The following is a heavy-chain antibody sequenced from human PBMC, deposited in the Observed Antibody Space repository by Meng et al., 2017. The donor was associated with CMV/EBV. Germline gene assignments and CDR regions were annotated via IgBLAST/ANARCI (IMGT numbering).Heavy chain of an antibody. Sequence: SETLSLTCAVYGGSFSGYYWSWIRQPPGKGLEWIGYIYYSGSTNYNPSLKSRVTISVDTSKNQFSLKLSSVTAADTAVYYCARDRWVSSWGYYYGMDVWGQGTTVTVSS. D-gene: IGHD6-13*01. J-gene: IGHJ6*02. CDR3: ARDRWVSSWGYYYGMDV. V-gene: IGHV4-59*12. CDR2: IYYSGST. CDR1: GGSFSGYY.